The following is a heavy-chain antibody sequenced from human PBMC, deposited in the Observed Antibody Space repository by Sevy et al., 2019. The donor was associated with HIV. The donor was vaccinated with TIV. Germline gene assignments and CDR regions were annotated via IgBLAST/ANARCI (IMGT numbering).Heavy chain of an antibody. D-gene: IGHD4-17*01. CDR2: ISNIGTSM. V-gene: IGHV3-48*03. J-gene: IGHJ4*02. Sequence: GGSLRLSCVASGFTFSSYEMNWVRQAPGKGLEWVSYISNIGTSMYYSDSAKGRFTISRDNARNSLYLQMNSLRAEDTAVYYCARDLPPSATTVAHFDCWGQGTLVTVSS. CDR3: ARDLPPSATTVAHFDC. CDR1: GFTFSSYE.